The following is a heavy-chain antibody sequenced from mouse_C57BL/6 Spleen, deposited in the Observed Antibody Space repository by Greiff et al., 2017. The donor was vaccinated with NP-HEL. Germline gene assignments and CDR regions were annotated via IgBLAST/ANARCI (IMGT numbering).Heavy chain of an antibody. J-gene: IGHJ4*01. CDR3: ARPGVPYAMDY. Sequence: VQLQQPGAELVRPGSSVKLSCKASGYTFTSYWMDWVKQRPGQGLEWIGNIYPSDSETHYNQKFKDKATLTVDKSSSTAYMQLSSLTSEDSAVYYCARPGVPYAMDYWGQGTSVTVSS. CDR2: IYPSDSET. V-gene: IGHV1-61*01. CDR1: GYTFTSYW.